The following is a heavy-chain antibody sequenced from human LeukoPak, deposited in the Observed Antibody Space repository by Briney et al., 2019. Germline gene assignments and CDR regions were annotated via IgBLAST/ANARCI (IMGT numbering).Heavy chain of an antibody. CDR1: GYTFTSYG. V-gene: IGHV1-18*01. Sequence: ASVKVSCKASGYTFTSYGISWVRQAPGQGLEWMGWISAYNGNTNYAQKLQGRVTMTEDTSTDTAYMELSSLRSEDTAVCYCATAWRSSTDFDYWGQGTLVTVSS. CDR2: ISAYNGNT. D-gene: IGHD2-2*01. J-gene: IGHJ4*02. CDR3: ATAWRSSTDFDY.